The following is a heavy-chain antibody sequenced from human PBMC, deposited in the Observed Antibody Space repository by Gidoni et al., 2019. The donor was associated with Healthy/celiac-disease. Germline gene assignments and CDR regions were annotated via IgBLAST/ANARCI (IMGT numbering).Heavy chain of an antibody. Sequence: EVQLVESGGGLVKPGGSLRLSCAASGFTFSNAWMSWVRQAPGKGLGWVGRIKSKTDGGTTDYAAPVKGRFTISRDDSKNTLYLQMNSLKTEDTAVYYCTTEQITLRWGDWFDPWGQGTLVTISS. V-gene: IGHV3-15*01. CDR2: IKSKTDGGTT. D-gene: IGHD4-17*01. CDR1: GFTFSNAW. CDR3: TTEQITLRWGDWFDP. J-gene: IGHJ5*02.